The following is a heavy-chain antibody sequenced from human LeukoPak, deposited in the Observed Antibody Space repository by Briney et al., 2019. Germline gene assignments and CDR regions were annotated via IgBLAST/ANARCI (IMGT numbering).Heavy chain of an antibody. Sequence: PGGSLRLSCAASGFTVSNNYMSRVRQAPGKKLEWVSDIYSDGTTFYADSVKGRFTISRDNSKNTLYLQMNSLRAEDTAVYHCARYDFILISYFDLWGRGALVTVSS. J-gene: IGHJ2*01. CDR2: IYSDGTT. CDR3: ARYDFILISYFDL. D-gene: IGHD3-3*01. V-gene: IGHV3-53*01. CDR1: GFTVSNNY.